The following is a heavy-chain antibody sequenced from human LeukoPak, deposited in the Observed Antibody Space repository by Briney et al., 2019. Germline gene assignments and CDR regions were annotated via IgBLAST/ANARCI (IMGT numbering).Heavy chain of an antibody. CDR2: IHNSGTT. D-gene: IGHD6-13*01. Sequence: SETLSLTCAVSGGPFSGYFWSWIRQSSGKGLEWIGEIHNSGTTNYNPSLNSRVTISEDTSKNQFSLKLSSVTAADTAVYYCARVVAAAGKGFWFDPWGQGTLVTVSS. CDR3: ARVVAAAGKGFWFDP. J-gene: IGHJ5*02. CDR1: GGPFSGYF. V-gene: IGHV4-34*01.